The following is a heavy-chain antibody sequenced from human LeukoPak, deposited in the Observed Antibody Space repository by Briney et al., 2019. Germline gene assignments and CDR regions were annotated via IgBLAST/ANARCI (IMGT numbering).Heavy chain of an antibody. J-gene: IGHJ3*02. V-gene: IGHV3-21*01. CDR1: GFTFSSYS. CDR2: ISSGSSSI. Sequence: AGGSLRLSCAASGFTFSSYSMNWVRQAPGKGLEWVSSISSGSSSIYYADSVKGRFTISGDNAENSLYLQMNSLRAEDTAVYYCASDPSDAFDIWGQGTMVTVSS. CDR3: ASDPSDAFDI.